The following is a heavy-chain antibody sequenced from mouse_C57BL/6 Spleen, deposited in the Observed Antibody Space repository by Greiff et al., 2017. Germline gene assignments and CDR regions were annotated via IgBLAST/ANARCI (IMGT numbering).Heavy chain of an antibody. D-gene: IGHD1-1*01. J-gene: IGHJ2*01. CDR2: ISSGGSYT. CDR1: GFTFSSYG. CDR3: ARHDYYGSSSPYFDY. V-gene: IGHV5-6*01. Sequence: EVKLVESGGDLVKPGGSLKLSCAASGFTFSSYGMSWVRQTPDKRLEWVATISSGGSYTYYPDSVKGRFTISRDNAKNTLYLQMSSLKSEDTAMXYCARHDYYGSSSPYFDYWGQGTTRTVSS.